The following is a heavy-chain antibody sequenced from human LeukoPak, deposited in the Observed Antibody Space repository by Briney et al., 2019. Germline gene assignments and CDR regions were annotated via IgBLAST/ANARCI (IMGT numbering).Heavy chain of an antibody. CDR2: ISYDGSNK. J-gene: IGHJ4*02. CDR3: ARGYSGYDWGVDY. V-gene: IGHV3-30-3*01. CDR1: GFTVSSNY. D-gene: IGHD5-12*01. Sequence: VQPGGSLRLSCAASGFTVSSNYMSWVRQAPGKGLEWVAVISYDGSNKYYADSVKGRFTISRDNSKNTLYLQMNSLRAEDTAVYYCARGYSGYDWGVDYWGQGTLVTVSS.